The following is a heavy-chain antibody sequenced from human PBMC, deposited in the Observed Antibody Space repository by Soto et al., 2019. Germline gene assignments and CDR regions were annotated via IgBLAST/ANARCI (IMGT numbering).Heavy chain of an antibody. CDR3: ARAGNIGTVDY. J-gene: IGHJ4*02. V-gene: IGHV4-30-2*01. Sequence: TLSLTCAVSGGSISSGGYSWSWIRQPPGKGLEWIGYIYHSGSTYYNPSLKSRVTISVDRSKNQFSLKLSSVTAADTAVYYCARAGNIGTVDYWGRGTLVTVSS. CDR2: IYHSGST. CDR1: GGSISSGGYS.